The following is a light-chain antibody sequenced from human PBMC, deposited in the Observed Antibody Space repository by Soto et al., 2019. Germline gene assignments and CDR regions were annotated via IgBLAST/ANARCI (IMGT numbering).Light chain of an antibody. J-gene: IGKJ1*01. CDR2: WAS. CDR1: QSVIYSANNKNC. CDR3: QQYLAIPRT. Sequence: DIVMTQSPDSLAVSLGERATINCKSSQSVIYSANNKNCLAWYQQKPGQPPKLLIYWASTRESGVPDRVSGSGSGTDFTLTISSLQAEDVAVYYCQQYLAIPRTFGQGTKVEIK. V-gene: IGKV4-1*01.